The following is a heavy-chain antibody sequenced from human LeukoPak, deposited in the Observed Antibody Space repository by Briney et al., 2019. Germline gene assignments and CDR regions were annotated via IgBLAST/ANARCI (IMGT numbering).Heavy chain of an antibody. D-gene: IGHD3-10*01. J-gene: IGHJ4*02. CDR2: IYPSDSDT. V-gene: IGHV5-51*01. Sequence: ESLKISCKGSGYSFTSYWIGWVRQMPGKGLEWMGIIYPSDSDTRYSPSFQGQVTISADKSISTAYLQWSSLKASDTAMYYCARTMVRGVITSSFDFWGQGTLVTVSS. CDR1: GYSFTSYW. CDR3: ARTMVRGVITSSFDF.